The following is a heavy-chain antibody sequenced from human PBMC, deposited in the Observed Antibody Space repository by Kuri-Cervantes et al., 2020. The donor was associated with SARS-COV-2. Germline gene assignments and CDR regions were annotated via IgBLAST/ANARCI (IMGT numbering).Heavy chain of an antibody. D-gene: IGHD3-3*01. J-gene: IGHJ3*02. V-gene: IGHV3-7*04. CDR1: GFTLTYRW. CDR3: AWGRGWTFDI. Sequence: ETLSLTCEASGFTLTYRWMAWFRQAPGKGLEWVAAIKADGGEMVYVDSAKGRFTISRDNAKNSVFLRMSSVRIEDTSLYFCAWGRGWTFDIWGRGTMVTVSS. CDR2: IKADGGEM.